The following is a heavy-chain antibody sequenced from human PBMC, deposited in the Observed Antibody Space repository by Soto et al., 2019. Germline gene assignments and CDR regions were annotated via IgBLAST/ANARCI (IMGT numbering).Heavy chain of an antibody. CDR1: GFVFSSYD. D-gene: IGHD3-3*01. CDR2: ISNDGSNK. J-gene: IGHJ4*01. V-gene: IGHV3-30*18. Sequence: GGSLRLSCAVSGFVFSSYDMHWVRQAPGKGLEWVAVISNDGSNKDYADSVKGRFTISRNNSKITLYLQMNGLRAEDTAVYYCAKGKTIFGVVVVSEYWGQGTLVTVSS. CDR3: AKGKTIFGVVVVSEY.